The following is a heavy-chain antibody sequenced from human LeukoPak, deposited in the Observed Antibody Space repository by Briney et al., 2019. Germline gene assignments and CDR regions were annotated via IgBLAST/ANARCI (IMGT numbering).Heavy chain of an antibody. V-gene: IGHV3-21*01. CDR3: ARESSYYDILTGYYWGGFDY. Sequence: PGGSLRLSCAASGFTFSSYSMNWVRQAPGKGLEWVSSISSCSSYIYYADSVKGRFTISRDNAKNSLYLQMNSLRAEDTAVYYCARESSYYDILTGYYWGGFDYWGQGTLVTVSS. CDR2: ISSCSSYI. D-gene: IGHD3-9*01. J-gene: IGHJ4*02. CDR1: GFTFSSYS.